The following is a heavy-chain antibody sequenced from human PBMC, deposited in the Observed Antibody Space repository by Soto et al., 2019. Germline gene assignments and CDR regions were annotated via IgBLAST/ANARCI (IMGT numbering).Heavy chain of an antibody. J-gene: IGHJ3*02. CDR2: IYYSGST. CDR1: GGSISSYY. CDR3: ARVEDSSSAEVGAFDI. D-gene: IGHD6-6*01. Sequence: SETLFLTCTVSGGSISSYYWSWIRQPPGKGLEWIGYIYYSGSTNYNPSLKSRVTISVDTSKNQFSLKLSSVTAADTAVYYCARVEDSSSAEVGAFDIWGQGTMVTVSS. V-gene: IGHV4-59*01.